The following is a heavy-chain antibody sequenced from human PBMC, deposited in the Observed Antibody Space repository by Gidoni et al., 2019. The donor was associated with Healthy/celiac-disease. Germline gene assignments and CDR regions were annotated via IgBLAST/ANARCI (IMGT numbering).Heavy chain of an antibody. Sequence: QVQLQQSGPGLVKPSQTLSLTCAISGASFSSHSAAWNWIRQSPSRGLEWLGRTYYRSKWYNDYAVSVKSRITINPDTSKNQFSLQLNSVTPEDTAVYYCARAGDVVVVAAGYGMDVWGQGTTVTVSS. J-gene: IGHJ6*02. CDR2: TYYRSKWYN. D-gene: IGHD2-15*01. CDR3: ARAGDVVVVAAGYGMDV. V-gene: IGHV6-1*01. CDR1: GASFSSHSAA.